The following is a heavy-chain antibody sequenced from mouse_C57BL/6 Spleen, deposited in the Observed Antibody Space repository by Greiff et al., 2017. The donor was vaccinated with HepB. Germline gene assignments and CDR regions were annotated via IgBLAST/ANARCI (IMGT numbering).Heavy chain of an antibody. CDR3: ARDRGTRNYFGY. CDR1: GFTFSSYA. CDR2: ISDGGSYT. D-gene: IGHD2-14*01. V-gene: IGHV5-4*01. Sequence: EVKVEESGGGLVKPGGSLKLSCAASGFTFSSYAMSWVRQTPEKRLEWVATISDGGSYTYYPDNVKGRFTITRDNANNTQYLQMSHLTSEDTAMYYCARDRGTRNYFGYWGQGTTLTVSS. J-gene: IGHJ2*01.